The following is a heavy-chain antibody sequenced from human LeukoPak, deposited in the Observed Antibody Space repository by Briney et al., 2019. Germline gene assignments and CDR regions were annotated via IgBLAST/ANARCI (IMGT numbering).Heavy chain of an antibody. CDR1: GFTFSDYY. CDR2: ISSSGSTI. D-gene: IGHD1-26*01. V-gene: IGHV3-11*01. CDR3: ARDEGSGSYSLDY. Sequence: GGSLRLSCAASGFTFSDYYMSWIRQAPGKGLEWVSYISSSGSTIYYAESVKGRFTISRDNAKNSLYLQMNSLRAEDTAVYYCARDEGSGSYSLDYWGQGTLVTVSS. J-gene: IGHJ4*02.